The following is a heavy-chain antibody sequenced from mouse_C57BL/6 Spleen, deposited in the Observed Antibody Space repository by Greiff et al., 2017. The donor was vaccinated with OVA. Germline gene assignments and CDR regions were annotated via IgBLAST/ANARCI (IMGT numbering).Heavy chain of an antibody. V-gene: IGHV5-6*01. J-gene: IGHJ4*01. Sequence: EVQLMESGGDLVKPGGSLKLSCAASGFTFSSYGMPWVRQTPDKRLEWVATICSCGSYTYYPESVKGRFTISRDTAKNTTYMQMSSLKSEDTAMYYCAKHEGIVRTREKNYYAMDYWGQGTSVTVSS. CDR3: AKHEGIVRTREKNYYAMDY. CDR2: ICSCGSYT. CDR1: GFTFSSYG.